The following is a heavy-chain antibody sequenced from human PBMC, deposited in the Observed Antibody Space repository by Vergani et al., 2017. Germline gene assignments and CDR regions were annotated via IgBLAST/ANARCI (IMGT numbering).Heavy chain of an antibody. J-gene: IGHJ4*02. D-gene: IGHD4-23*01. CDR2: TVPIFGSA. CDR3: ARIPPRVVGPYFDF. V-gene: IGHV1-69*13. Sequence: QVQLVQSGAEVKKPGASVKVSCKASGYTFSTYGISWVRQAPGQGLEWLGMTVPIFGSATTTQKFQDRVTISAEAATNTAFLEVTNLRSDDTAVYYCARIPPRVVGPYFDFWGQGTLVTVSS. CDR1: GYTFSTYG.